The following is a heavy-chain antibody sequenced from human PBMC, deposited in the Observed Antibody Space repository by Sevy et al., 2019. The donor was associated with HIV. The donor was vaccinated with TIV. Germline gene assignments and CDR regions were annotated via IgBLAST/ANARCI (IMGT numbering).Heavy chain of an antibody. Sequence: SETLSLTCTVSGGSISSYYWSWIRQPPGKGLEWIGYIYYSGSTNYNPSLKSRVTISVDTSKNQFSLKLSSVTAADTAVYYCARDHGRDCSGGSCYSRGWFDPWGQGTLVTVSS. CDR2: IYYSGST. V-gene: IGHV4-59*01. CDR3: ARDHGRDCSGGSCYSRGWFDP. CDR1: GGSISSYY. D-gene: IGHD2-15*01. J-gene: IGHJ5*02.